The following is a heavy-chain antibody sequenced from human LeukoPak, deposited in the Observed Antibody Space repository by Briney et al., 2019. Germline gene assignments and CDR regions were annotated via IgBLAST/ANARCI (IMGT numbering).Heavy chain of an antibody. CDR3: ARHTTVGGSLRFDY. CDR1: GYGFSSYW. Sequence: ESLKISCKGSGYGFSSYWIGRVRQMPGKGLEYMGIICPGDSDTRYSQSFQGQVTISADKSITTAYLQWSSLKASDTAMYYCARHTTVGGSLRFDYWGQGTLVSVSS. D-gene: IGHD4-23*01. CDR2: ICPGDSDT. V-gene: IGHV5-51*01. J-gene: IGHJ4*02.